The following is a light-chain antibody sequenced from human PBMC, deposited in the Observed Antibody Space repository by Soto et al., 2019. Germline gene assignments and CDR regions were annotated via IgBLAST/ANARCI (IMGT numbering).Light chain of an antibody. CDR2: AAS. V-gene: IGKV1-39*01. Sequence: DIQMTQSPSSLSASVGDRVTITCRASQTISSYLNWYQQKPGKAPKLLIYAASSLKSGVPSRFSGSGSGTYFTLTISRLQPEDFANYYCQQTYSTPPTFGGGTKVEIK. J-gene: IGKJ4*01. CDR1: QTISSY. CDR3: QQTYSTPPT.